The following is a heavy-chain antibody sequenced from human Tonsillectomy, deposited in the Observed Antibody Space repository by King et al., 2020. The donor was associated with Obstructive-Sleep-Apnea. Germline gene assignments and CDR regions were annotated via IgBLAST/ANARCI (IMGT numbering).Heavy chain of an antibody. CDR2: IYYTGST. CDR3: ASVRYSYGYLSAFDI. D-gene: IGHD5-18*01. CDR1: GGSISSSSYY. Sequence: QLQESGPGLVKPSETLSLTCTVSGGSISSSSYYWGWIRQPPGKGLGWIESIYYTGSTYYHPSLKSRVTISVDTSKNQFSLKLSSVTAADTAVYYCASVRYSYGYLSAFDIWGQGTMVTVSS. V-gene: IGHV4-39*07. J-gene: IGHJ3*02.